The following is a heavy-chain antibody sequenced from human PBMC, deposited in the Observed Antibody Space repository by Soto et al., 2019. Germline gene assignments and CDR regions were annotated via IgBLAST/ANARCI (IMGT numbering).Heavy chain of an antibody. CDR3: ARGQGTRQNWFDP. V-gene: IGHV4-4*02. CDR1: GGSISSSNW. J-gene: IGHJ5*02. D-gene: IGHD3-10*01. Sequence: SETLSLTCAVSGGSISSSNWWSWVLQPPGKGLEWIGEIYHSGSTNYNPSLKSRVTISVDKSKNQFSLKLSSVTAADTAVYYCARGQGTRQNWFDPRGQGTLVTVSS. CDR2: IYHSGST.